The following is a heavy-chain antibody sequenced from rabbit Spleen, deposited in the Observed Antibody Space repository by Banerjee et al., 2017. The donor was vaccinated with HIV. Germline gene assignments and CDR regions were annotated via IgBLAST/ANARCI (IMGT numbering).Heavy chain of an antibody. V-gene: IGHV1S40*01. J-gene: IGHJ6*01. CDR1: GFTLSNYW. D-gene: IGHD8-1*01. Sequence: QSLEESGGDLVKPGASLTLTCTASGFTLSNYWMCWVRQAPGKGLEWIACIYAGSGGRTDYANWAKGRFTISKISSTTVTLHMTSLTAADTATYFCARDTGSSFSSYGMDLWGPGTLVTVS. CDR3: ARDTGSSFSSYGMDL. CDR2: IYAGSGGRT.